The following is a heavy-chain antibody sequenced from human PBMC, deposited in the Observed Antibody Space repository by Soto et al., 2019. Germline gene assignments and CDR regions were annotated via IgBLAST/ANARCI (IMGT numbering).Heavy chain of an antibody. CDR2: IYYSGST. Sequence: PSETLSLTCTVSGGSISSYYWSWIRQPPGKGLEWIGYIYYSGSTNYNPSLKSRVTISVDTSKNQFSLKLSSVTAADTAVYYCARENSGSYYLGLGFDPWGQGTLVTVSS. D-gene: IGHD1-26*01. J-gene: IGHJ5*02. V-gene: IGHV4-59*01. CDR3: ARENSGSYYLGLGFDP. CDR1: GGSISSYY.